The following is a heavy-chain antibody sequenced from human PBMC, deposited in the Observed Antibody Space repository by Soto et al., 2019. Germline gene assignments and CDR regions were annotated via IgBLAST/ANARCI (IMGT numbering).Heavy chain of an antibody. V-gene: IGHV3-66*01. CDR2: IYSDGST. CDR1: GFTVNSNY. D-gene: IGHD3-9*01. CDR3: ATLTKYDILTCFYPC. Sequence: EVQLVESGGGLVQPGGSLRLSCAASGFTVNSNYMSWVRQAPGKGLEWVSVIYSDGSTYYADSVKGRFIISRDNSNNTLYFQMNSLRAEDTAVYYCATLTKYDILTCFYPCWGQGTLATVSS. J-gene: IGHJ4*02.